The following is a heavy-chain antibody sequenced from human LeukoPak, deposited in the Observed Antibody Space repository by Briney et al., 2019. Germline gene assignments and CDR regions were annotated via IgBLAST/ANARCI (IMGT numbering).Heavy chain of an antibody. CDR1: GYTFTGYY. Sequence: ASVKVSCKASGYTFTGYYMHWVRQAPGQGLELMGWINPNSGGTNYAQKFQGRVTMTRDTSISTAYKELSRLRSDDTAVYYCATRYNWNDGLDYWGQGTLVTVSS. J-gene: IGHJ4*02. CDR2: INPNSGGT. V-gene: IGHV1-2*02. D-gene: IGHD1-1*01. CDR3: ATRYNWNDGLDY.